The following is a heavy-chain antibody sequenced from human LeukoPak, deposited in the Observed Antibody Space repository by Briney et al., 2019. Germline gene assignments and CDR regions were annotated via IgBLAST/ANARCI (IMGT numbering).Heavy chain of an antibody. J-gene: IGHJ5*02. Sequence: ASVKVSCKASGYTFTGYYMHWVRQAPGQGLEWMGRINPNSGGTNYAQKFQGRVTTTRDTSISTAYMELSRLRSDDTAVYYCARERDTREDYDILTGYDPWGQGTLVTVSS. D-gene: IGHD3-9*01. V-gene: IGHV1-2*06. CDR1: GYTFTGYY. CDR3: ARERDTREDYDILTGYDP. CDR2: INPNSGGT.